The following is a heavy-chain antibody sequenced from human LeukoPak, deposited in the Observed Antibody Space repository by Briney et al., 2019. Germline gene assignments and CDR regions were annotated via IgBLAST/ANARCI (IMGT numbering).Heavy chain of an antibody. D-gene: IGHD1-1*01. J-gene: IGHJ6*03. Sequence: GGSLRLSCVVSGLTFRSYWMTWVRQAPGKGPEWVANIKYDGSEKYYVDSVKGRFTISRDNAKNSLFLEMNSLGADDTAVYYCAKIEGSSWNLRDYYYYMDVWGKGTTVTVSS. CDR3: AKIEGSSWNLRDYYYYMDV. CDR2: IKYDGSEK. V-gene: IGHV3-7*01. CDR1: GLTFRSYW.